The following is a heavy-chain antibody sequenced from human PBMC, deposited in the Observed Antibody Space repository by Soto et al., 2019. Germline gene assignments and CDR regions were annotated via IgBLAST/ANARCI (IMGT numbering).Heavy chain of an antibody. CDR1: GGSIGSNY. CDR3: ARDGGFYYGMDV. J-gene: IGHJ6*02. V-gene: IGHV4-59*01. D-gene: IGHD3-3*01. Sequence: PSETLSLTCTVSGGSIGSNYWNWIRQPPGKGLEWIGYIYYSGSTNYNPSLKSRVTISVDTSKNQFSLKLSSVTAADTAVYYCARDGGFYYGMDVWGQGTTVTVSS. CDR2: IYYSGST.